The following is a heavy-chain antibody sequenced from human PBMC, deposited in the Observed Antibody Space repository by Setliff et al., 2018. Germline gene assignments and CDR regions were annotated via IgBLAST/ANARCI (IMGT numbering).Heavy chain of an antibody. V-gene: IGHV3-7*04. Sequence: PGGSLRLSCAASGFTFSNYGMTWVRQAPGKGLEWVANIKQDGSDKYYVDSVKGRFTISRDNAKNSLYLQMNNLRAEDTAVYYCARGGYSYGYWGQGTLVTVSS. CDR2: IKQDGSDK. CDR3: ARGGYSYGY. CDR1: GFTFSNYG. D-gene: IGHD5-18*01. J-gene: IGHJ4*02.